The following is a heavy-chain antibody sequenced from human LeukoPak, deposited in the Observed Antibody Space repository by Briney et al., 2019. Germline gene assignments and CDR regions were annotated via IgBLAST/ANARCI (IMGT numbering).Heavy chain of an antibody. J-gene: IGHJ4*02. D-gene: IGHD3-10*01. CDR3: ARARITMVRGVIGYSFDY. CDR1: GFTFSSYW. Sequence: PGGSLRLSCAASGFTFSSYWMSWVHQAPGKGLEWVANIKQDGSEKCYVDSVKGRFTISRDNAKNSLYLQMNSLRAEDTAVYYCARARITMVRGVIGYSFDYWGQGTLVTVSS. CDR2: IKQDGSEK. V-gene: IGHV3-7*01.